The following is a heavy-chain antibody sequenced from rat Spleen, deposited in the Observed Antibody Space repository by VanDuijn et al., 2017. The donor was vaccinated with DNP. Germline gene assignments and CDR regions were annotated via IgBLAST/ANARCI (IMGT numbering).Heavy chain of an antibody. V-gene: IGHV3-1*01. CDR1: GYSITSNY. CDR3: ARWSRYFDY. CDR2: IGYSGDT. J-gene: IGHJ2*01. Sequence: EVQLQESGPGLVKPSQSLALTCSVTGYSITSNYWGWIRKFPGNKMEWMGYIGYSGDTSFNPSLKSRISITRDTSKNQFFLQVNSVTTEDTATYYCARWSRYFDYWGQGVMVTVSS.